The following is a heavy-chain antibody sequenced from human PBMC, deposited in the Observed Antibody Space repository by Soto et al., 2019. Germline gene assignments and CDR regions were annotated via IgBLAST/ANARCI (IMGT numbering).Heavy chain of an antibody. J-gene: IGHJ4*02. Sequence: PGGSLRLSCAASGFTVSSNYMSWVRQAPGKGLEWVSVIYSGGSTYYADSVKGRFTISRDNSKNTLYLQMNSLRAEDTAVYYCARGITGTSIDYWGQGTQVTVSS. CDR1: GFTVSSNY. CDR2: IYSGGST. V-gene: IGHV3-53*01. D-gene: IGHD1-7*01. CDR3: ARGITGTSIDY.